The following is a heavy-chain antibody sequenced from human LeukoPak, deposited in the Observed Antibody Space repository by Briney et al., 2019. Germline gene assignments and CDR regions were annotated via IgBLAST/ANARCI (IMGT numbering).Heavy chain of an antibody. CDR1: GFTFSDYY. D-gene: IGHD2-2*02. Sequence: GGSLRLSCAASGFTFSDYYMSWIRQAPGKGLEWLPYIDLSGGVKYYVDSVKGRFTISRDNAKNSLHLQMNSLRAEDTAVYYCARRGFQLLYDYWGQGILVTVSS. CDR3: ARRGFQLLYDY. J-gene: IGHJ4*02. V-gene: IGHV3-11*04. CDR2: IDLSGGVK.